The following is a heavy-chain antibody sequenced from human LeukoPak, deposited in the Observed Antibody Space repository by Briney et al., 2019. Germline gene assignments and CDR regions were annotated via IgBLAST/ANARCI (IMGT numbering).Heavy chain of an antibody. V-gene: IGHV4-39*01. CDR2: IYYSGST. J-gene: IGHJ3*02. CDR1: GGSTSSSSYY. CDR3: AGGDCSSTSCYAPIGDAFDI. D-gene: IGHD2-2*01. Sequence: PSETLSLTCTVSGGSTSSSSYYWGWIRQPPGKGLEWIGSIYYSGSTYYNPSLKSRVTISVDTSKNQFSLKLSSVTAADTAVYYCAGGDCSSTSCYAPIGDAFDIWGQGTMVTVSS.